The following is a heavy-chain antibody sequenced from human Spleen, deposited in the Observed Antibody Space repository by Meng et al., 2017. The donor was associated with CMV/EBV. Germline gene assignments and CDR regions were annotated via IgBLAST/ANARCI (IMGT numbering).Heavy chain of an antibody. CDR2: IKWDGATT. CDR1: GFTFDDYG. Sequence: GESLKISCAISGFTFDDYGMGWVRQVPGKGLEWVSGIKWDGATTGYADSVKGRFTISRDNAKNSLYLQMNSLRAEDTAFYYCAKLRGPTPSGNAFDIWGQGTMVTVSS. J-gene: IGHJ3*02. D-gene: IGHD1-26*01. CDR3: AKLRGPTPSGNAFDI. V-gene: IGHV3-20*04.